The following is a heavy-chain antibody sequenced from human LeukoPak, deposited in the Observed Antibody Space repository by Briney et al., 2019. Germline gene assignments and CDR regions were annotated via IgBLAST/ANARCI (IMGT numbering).Heavy chain of an antibody. Sequence: PGGCLRLSCADSGFTASYNYTSWVRQAPGKGLEWGSVIYNGGNTYYADSVKGRFTISRDNSKNTLYLQMNSLRAEDTAVYYCARERGPLAARGGVFDYWGQGTLVTVSS. D-gene: IGHD6-6*01. CDR2: IYNGGNT. V-gene: IGHV3-66*01. J-gene: IGHJ4*02. CDR3: ARERGPLAARGGVFDY. CDR1: GFTASYNY.